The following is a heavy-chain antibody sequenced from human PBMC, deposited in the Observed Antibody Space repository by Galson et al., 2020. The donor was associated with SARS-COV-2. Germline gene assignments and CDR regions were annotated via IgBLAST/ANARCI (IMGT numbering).Heavy chain of an antibody. J-gene: IGHJ4*02. CDR3: ARSYYYDSISYYFDY. D-gene: IGHD3-22*01. V-gene: IGHV4-59*01. CDR2: INYSGNT. Sequence: SETLSLTCAVSGDSISGSYWSWIRQPPGKGLEWIGYINYSGNTNYNPSLTGRVTISVDTSRNQFSLRLSSVTGGDTAVYYCARSYYYDSISYYFDYWGQGSLVTVSS. CDR1: GDSISGSY.